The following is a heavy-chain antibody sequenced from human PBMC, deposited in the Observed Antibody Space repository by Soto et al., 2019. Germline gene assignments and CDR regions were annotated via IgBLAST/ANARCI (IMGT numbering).Heavy chain of an antibody. CDR3: AKDLRDHYYYYYGMDV. D-gene: IGHD3-16*01. Sequence: GGSLRLSCAASGFTFDDYTMHWVRQAPGKGLEWVSLISWDGGSTYYADSVKGRFTISRDNSKNSLYLQMNSLRTEDTALYYCAKDLRDHYYYYYGMDVWGQGTTVTVSS. CDR1: GFTFDDYT. J-gene: IGHJ6*02. CDR2: ISWDGGST. V-gene: IGHV3-43*01.